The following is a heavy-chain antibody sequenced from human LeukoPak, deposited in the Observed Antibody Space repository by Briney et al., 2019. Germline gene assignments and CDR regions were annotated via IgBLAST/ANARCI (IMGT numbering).Heavy chain of an antibody. CDR1: GIPVAANY. Sequence: GGSLRLSCAASGIPVAANYMAWVRQAPGKGLEWVSAISGSGGSTYYADSVKGRFTISRDNSKNTLYLQMNSLRAEDTAVYYCAKRLSSPLIDYWGQGTLVTVSS. CDR3: AKRLSSPLIDY. J-gene: IGHJ4*02. V-gene: IGHV3-23*01. CDR2: ISGSGGST. D-gene: IGHD1-26*01.